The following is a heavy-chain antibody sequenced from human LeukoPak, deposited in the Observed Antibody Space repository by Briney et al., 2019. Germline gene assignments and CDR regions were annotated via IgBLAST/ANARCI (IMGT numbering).Heavy chain of an antibody. CDR1: GLTVSSNY. Sequence: GSLRLSCAVSGLTVSSNYMSWVRQSPGKGLEWVSVIYTAGTTYYLDSVKGRFTMSRDDSKNTLFLQMNSLRAEDTAVYYCARGFDWEYHYFDYWGQGALVTVSS. D-gene: IGHD3-9*01. J-gene: IGHJ4*02. CDR2: IYTAGTT. CDR3: ARGFDWEYHYFDY. V-gene: IGHV3-66*01.